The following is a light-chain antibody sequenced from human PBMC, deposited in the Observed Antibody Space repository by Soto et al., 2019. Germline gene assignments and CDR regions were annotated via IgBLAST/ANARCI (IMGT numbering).Light chain of an antibody. CDR1: QSVSSN. Sequence: EIVMTQSPATLSVSPGERATLSCRASQSVSSNLAWYQQKPGQAPRLLIYGASTRATGIPVRFSGGGSGTVFALTIRSLQSEDFAVYYCQQYNNWPPITFGQGTRLEIK. CDR2: GAS. V-gene: IGKV3-15*01. CDR3: QQYNNWPPIT. J-gene: IGKJ5*01.